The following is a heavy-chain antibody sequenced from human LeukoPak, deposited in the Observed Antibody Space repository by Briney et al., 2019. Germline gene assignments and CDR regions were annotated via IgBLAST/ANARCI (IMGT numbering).Heavy chain of an antibody. CDR1: GFTFSSYS. J-gene: IGHJ4*02. V-gene: IGHV3-23*01. Sequence: GGSLRLSCAASGFTFSSYSMNWVRQAPGKGLEWVSGISPSGDATFYADSVKGRFTISRDNSKNTLYLQMNSLRAEDTAVYYCASGITMILDYWGQGTLVTVSS. CDR3: ASGITMILDY. CDR2: ISPSGDAT. D-gene: IGHD3-22*01.